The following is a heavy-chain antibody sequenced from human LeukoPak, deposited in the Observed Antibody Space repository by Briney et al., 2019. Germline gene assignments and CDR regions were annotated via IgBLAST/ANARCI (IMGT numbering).Heavy chain of an antibody. D-gene: IGHD6-13*01. Sequence: SETLSLTCTVSGGSVSSYYWSWIRQPPGKGLEWIGYIYYSGSTNYNPSLKSRVTISVDTSKNQFSLKLSSVTAADTAVYYCARRAQAGRIFDYWGQGTLVTVSS. CDR1: GGSVSSYY. J-gene: IGHJ4*02. CDR2: IYYSGST. CDR3: ARRAQAGRIFDY. V-gene: IGHV4-59*08.